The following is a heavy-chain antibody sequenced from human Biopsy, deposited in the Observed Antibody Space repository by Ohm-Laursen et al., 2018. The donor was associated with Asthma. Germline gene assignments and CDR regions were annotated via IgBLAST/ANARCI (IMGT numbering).Heavy chain of an antibody. CDR2: ISYGGKT. V-gene: IGHV4-39*01. CDR1: GGSMTPTSHY. Sequence: GTLSLTCTVSGGSMTPTSHYWDWIRQAPGKGLEWIGYISYGGKTSYNPSLKNRVTISRDASKNHFSLKLTSVTAADTAVYFSARRITIFGVVQKDHGMDAWGQGTTVIVSS. D-gene: IGHD3-3*01. CDR3: ARRITIFGVVQKDHGMDA. J-gene: IGHJ6*02.